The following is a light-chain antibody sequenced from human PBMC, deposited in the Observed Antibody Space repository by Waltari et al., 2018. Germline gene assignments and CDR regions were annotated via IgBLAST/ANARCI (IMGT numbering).Light chain of an antibody. J-gene: IGKJ1*01. CDR3: QQYVRLPVT. Sequence: VLTQSTVTLSLSQGERATLSFRASQRVGRTLTWHQKRPGHAPRLLIYGASTRATGIPDRFSGSGSGTDCSLTISRLEPEDFAVYYCQQYVRLPVTFGQGTTVEIK. V-gene: IGKV3-20*01. CDR2: GAS. CDR1: QRVGRT.